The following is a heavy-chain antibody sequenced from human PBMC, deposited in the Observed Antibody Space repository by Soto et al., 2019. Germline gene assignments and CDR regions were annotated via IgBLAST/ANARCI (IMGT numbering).Heavy chain of an antibody. CDR2: ISYDGSNK. D-gene: IGHD4-17*01. CDR1: GFTFSSYA. V-gene: IGHV3-30-3*01. CDR3: ARDGGDGDYVSNWFDP. J-gene: IGHJ5*02. Sequence: QVQLVESGGGVVQPGRSLRLSCAASGFTFSSYAMHWVRQAPGKGLEWVAVISYDGSNKYYADSVKGRFTISRDNSKNTLYVQMNSLRAEDTAVYYCARDGGDGDYVSNWFDPWGQGTLVTVSS.